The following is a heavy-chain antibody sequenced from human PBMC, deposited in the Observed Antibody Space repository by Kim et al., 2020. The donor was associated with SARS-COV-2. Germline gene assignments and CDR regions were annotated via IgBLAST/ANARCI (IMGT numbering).Heavy chain of an antibody. CDR2: IIPIFGTA. CDR1: GGTFSSYA. CDR3: ARRPTSYGSGSYPFDP. Sequence: SVKVSCKASGGTFSSYAISWVRQAPGQGLEWMGGIIPIFGTANYAQKFQGRVTITADESTSTAYMELSSLRSEDTAVHYCARRPTSYGSGSYPFDPWGQGTLVTVSS. D-gene: IGHD3-10*01. V-gene: IGHV1-69*13. J-gene: IGHJ5*02.